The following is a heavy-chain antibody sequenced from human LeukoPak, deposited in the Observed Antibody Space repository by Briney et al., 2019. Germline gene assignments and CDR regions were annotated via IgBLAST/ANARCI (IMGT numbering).Heavy chain of an antibody. CDR3: ARVYDSSGYYYEWVGPLDY. CDR1: GYSMSSGYY. D-gene: IGHD3-22*01. CDR2: IFHSGNS. J-gene: IGHJ4*02. Sequence: SETLSLTCTVSGYSMSSGYYWGWIRQPPGKGLQWIGSIFHSGNSYYNPSLKSRVTISVDTSKNQFSLKVNSVTAADTAVYYCARVYDSSGYYYEWVGPLDYWGQGTLVTVSS. V-gene: IGHV4-38-2*02.